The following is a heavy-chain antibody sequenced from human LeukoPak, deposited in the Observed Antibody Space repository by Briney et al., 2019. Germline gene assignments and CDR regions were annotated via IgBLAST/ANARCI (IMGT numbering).Heavy chain of an antibody. CDR2: IIPIFGTA. V-gene: IGHV1-69*06. Sequence: SVKVSCKASGGTFSSYAISWVRQAPGQGLEWMGGIIPIFGTANYAQKFQGRVTITADKSTSTAYMELSSLRSEDTAVYYCARYDSSGYYYPYWGQGTLVTVSS. D-gene: IGHD3-22*01. CDR3: ARYDSSGYYYPY. J-gene: IGHJ4*02. CDR1: GGTFSSYA.